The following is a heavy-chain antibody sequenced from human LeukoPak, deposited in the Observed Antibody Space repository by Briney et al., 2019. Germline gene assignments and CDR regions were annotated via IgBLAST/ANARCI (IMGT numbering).Heavy chain of an antibody. CDR2: INHSGST. CDR1: GGSFSGYY. J-gene: IGHJ5*02. Sequence: SETLSLTCAVYGGSFSGYYWSWIRQPPGKGLEWIGEINHSGSTNYNPSLKSRVTISVDTSKNQFSLKLSSVTAADTAVYYCARGLGVVVPAAIGGGYNWFDPWGQGTLVTVSS. D-gene: IGHD2-2*01. CDR3: ARGLGVVVPAAIGGGYNWFDP. V-gene: IGHV4-34*01.